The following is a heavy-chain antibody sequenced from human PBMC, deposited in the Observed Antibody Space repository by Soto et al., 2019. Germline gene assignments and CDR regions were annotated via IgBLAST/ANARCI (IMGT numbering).Heavy chain of an antibody. Sequence: GESLRLSCAASGFTFSSYEMNWVRQAPGKGLEWVSYISSSGSTIYYADSVKGRFTISRDNAKNSLYLQMNSLRAEDTAVYYCARDAEPSSSPYYYYGMDVWGQGTTVTV. CDR3: ARDAEPSSSPYYYYGMDV. CDR2: ISSSGSTI. D-gene: IGHD6-6*01. J-gene: IGHJ6*02. CDR1: GFTFSSYE. V-gene: IGHV3-48*03.